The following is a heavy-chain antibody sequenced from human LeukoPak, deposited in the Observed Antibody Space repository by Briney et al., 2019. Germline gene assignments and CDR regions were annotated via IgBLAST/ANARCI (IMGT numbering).Heavy chain of an antibody. D-gene: IGHD3-16*02. CDR1: GFTFSSYA. J-gene: IGHJ4*02. CDR2: ISYGGSNK. V-gene: IGHV3-30*04. CDR3: TRDGRYDYVWGSYRSAFYYFDY. Sequence: GGSLRLSCAASGFTFSSYAMLWVRQAPGKGLEGGAVISYGGSNKYYGDSVKGRFTISRDNYKNTLYLQMNSLRAEDTPVYYCTRDGRYDYVWGSYRSAFYYFDYWGQGTLVTVSS.